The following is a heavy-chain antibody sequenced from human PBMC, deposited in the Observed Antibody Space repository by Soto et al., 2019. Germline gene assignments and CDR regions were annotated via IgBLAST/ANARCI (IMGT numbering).Heavy chain of an antibody. D-gene: IGHD6-6*01. J-gene: IGHJ4*02. CDR1: GGSVSSCCNY. CDR3: ARGLSSPSATGI. CDR2: IHNSGST. V-gene: IGHV4-39*01. Sequence: PSETLYLTCTVSGGSVSSCCNYWGWVRQPPGKGLEWIGSIHNSGSTSYNPSLRSRVTISVDTPKNQFSLTLTSVTAADTAVYYCARGLSSPSATGIWGQGILVTVSS.